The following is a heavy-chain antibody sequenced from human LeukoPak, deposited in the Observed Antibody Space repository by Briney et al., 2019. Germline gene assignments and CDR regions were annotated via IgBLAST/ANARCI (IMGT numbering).Heavy chain of an antibody. J-gene: IGHJ3*02. CDR1: GFTFSNYW. CDR2: IKEDGSEK. CDR3: ARVIGAFDI. Sequence: GGSLRLSCAASGFTFSNYWMTWVRQAPGKGLEWVANIKEDGSEKFYVDSVKGRFTISRDNAKNSLCLQMNSLRAEDTAVYYCARVIGAFDIWGQGTMVTVSS. V-gene: IGHV3-7*01. D-gene: IGHD1-26*01.